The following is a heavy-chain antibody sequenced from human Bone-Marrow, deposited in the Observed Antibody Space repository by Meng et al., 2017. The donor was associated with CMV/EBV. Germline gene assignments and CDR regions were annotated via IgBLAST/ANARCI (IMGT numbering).Heavy chain of an antibody. CDR3: ARDLDSYDYYYYHGMDV. D-gene: IGHD5-18*01. CDR1: GFTFSSYS. J-gene: IGHJ6*02. CDR2: ISYDGSNK. Sequence: GESLKISCAASGFTFSSYSMNWVRQAPGKGLEWVAVISYDGSNKYYADSVKGRFTISRDNSKNTLYLQMNSLRAEDTAVYYCARDLDSYDYYYYHGMDVWGQGTTVTVSS. V-gene: IGHV3-30*03.